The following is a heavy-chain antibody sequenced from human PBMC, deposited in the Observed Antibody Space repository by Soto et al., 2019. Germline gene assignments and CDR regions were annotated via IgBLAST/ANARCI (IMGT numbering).Heavy chain of an antibody. Sequence: QVQLQESGPGLVKPSGTLSLTCAVSGGSISSSNWWSWVRQPPGKGLEWIGEIYHSGSTNYNPSLNVRVTISVDKSKSQFSRRLSSVTAADTAVYYCARVDPIPAAMGSIGHWGQGTLVTVSS. D-gene: IGHD2-2*01. CDR3: ARVDPIPAAMGSIGH. CDR2: IYHSGST. J-gene: IGHJ4*02. V-gene: IGHV4-4*02. CDR1: GGSISSSNW.